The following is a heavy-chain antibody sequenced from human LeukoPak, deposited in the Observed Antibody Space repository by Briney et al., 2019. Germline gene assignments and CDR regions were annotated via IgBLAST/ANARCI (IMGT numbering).Heavy chain of an antibody. CDR1: GGSFSGYY. D-gene: IGHD3-16*01. V-gene: IGHV4-59*01. J-gene: IGHJ4*02. Sequence: SETLSLTCAVYGGSFSGYYWSWIRQPPGKGLEWIGYISYSGSTTYNPSLRSRVTISVDTSKNQFSLNLISVTAADTAVYYCARGDAYYWGQGTLVTVSS. CDR3: ARGDAYY. CDR2: ISYSGST.